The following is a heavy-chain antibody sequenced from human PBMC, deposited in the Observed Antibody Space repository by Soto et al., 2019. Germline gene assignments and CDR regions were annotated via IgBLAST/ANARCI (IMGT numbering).Heavy chain of an antibody. CDR1: GCTFSSCV. J-gene: IGHJ3*01. V-gene: IGHV3-23*01. CDR2: VSPGGDVS. CDR3: VRRAITATTNWGAFDV. D-gene: IGHD1-20*01. Sequence: GALRLSGAASGCTFSSCVMNCVLQAPGKGLEWVSTVSPGGDVSHYTDSVKGRFTISRDNSRRTLHLQMDSLRAEDAAVYFCVRRAITATTNWGAFDVWGQGTVVTVS.